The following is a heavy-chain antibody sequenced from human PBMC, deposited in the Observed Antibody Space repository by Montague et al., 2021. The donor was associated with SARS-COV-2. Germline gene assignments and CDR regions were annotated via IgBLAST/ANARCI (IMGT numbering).Heavy chain of an antibody. CDR1: GLTFSNFF. CDR3: ARELGRTGAFDI. V-gene: IGHV3-21*01. J-gene: IGHJ3*02. Sequence: SLRLSCAASGLTFSNFFINWVRQAPGKGLEWVSSITSSGDYIWYADSLKGRFTGSRDNAKNSVYLQMSSLRAEDTAVYYCARELGRTGAFDIWGQGTAVTVSS. CDR2: ITSSGDYI. D-gene: IGHD4-17*01.